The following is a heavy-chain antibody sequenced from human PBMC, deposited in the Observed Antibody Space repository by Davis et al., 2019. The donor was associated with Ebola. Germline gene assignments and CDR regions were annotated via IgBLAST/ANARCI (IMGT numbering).Heavy chain of an antibody. D-gene: IGHD6-19*01. CDR3: ASIPVAGIFAY. V-gene: IGHV4-59*08. J-gene: IGHJ4*02. CDR1: GGSISSYY. Sequence: SETLSLTCTVSGGSISSYYWSWIRQPPGKGLEWIGYIYYSGSTNYNPSLKSRVTISVDTSKNQFSLKLSSVTAADTAVYYCASIPVAGIFAYWGQGTLVTVSS. CDR2: IYYSGST.